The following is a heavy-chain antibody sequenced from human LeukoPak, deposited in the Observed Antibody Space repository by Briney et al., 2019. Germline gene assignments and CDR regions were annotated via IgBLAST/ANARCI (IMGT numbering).Heavy chain of an antibody. D-gene: IGHD3-22*01. CDR3: ATTRSSGLDY. CDR1: GGSFSGYY. Sequence: PSETLSLTCAVYGGSFSGYYWSWIRQPPGKGLEWIGEINHSGRTNYNPSLKSRVTISVDTSKNQFSLKLSSVTAADTAVYYCATTRSSGLDYWGQGTLVTVSS. J-gene: IGHJ4*02. V-gene: IGHV4-34*01. CDR2: INHSGRT.